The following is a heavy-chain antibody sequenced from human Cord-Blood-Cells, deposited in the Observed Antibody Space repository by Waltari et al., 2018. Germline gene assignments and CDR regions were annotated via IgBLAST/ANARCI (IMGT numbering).Heavy chain of an antibody. CDR3: ASVGAAAIDY. Sequence: QVQLQESGPGLVKPSETLSLTCTVSGYSISSGYYWGWIRQPPGKGLEWIGSIYHSGSTYYSPSLKSGVTISVDTSKNQFALKLSSVTAADTAVYYCASVGAAAIDYWGQGTLVTVSS. V-gene: IGHV4-38-2*02. J-gene: IGHJ4*02. CDR1: GYSISSGYY. D-gene: IGHD2-2*01. CDR2: IYHSGST.